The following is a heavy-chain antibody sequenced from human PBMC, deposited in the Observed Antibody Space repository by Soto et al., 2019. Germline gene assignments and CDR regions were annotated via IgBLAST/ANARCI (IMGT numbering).Heavy chain of an antibody. CDR3: AKDLGFSAPTAFDY. V-gene: IGHV3-23*01. CDR2: TGASGDST. D-gene: IGHD3-10*01. Sequence: DVQLLESGGGLVQPGGSLRLSCAASGFTFSSYAMSWVRQAPGKGLEWVSATGASGDSTYYTDSVKGRFTISRDNSKNTLYLQMNTLRAEDTAVYYCAKDLGFSAPTAFDYWGQGTLVTVSS. CDR1: GFTFSSYA. J-gene: IGHJ4*02.